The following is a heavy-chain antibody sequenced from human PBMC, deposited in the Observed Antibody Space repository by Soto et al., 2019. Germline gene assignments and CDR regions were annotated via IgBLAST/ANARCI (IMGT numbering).Heavy chain of an antibody. CDR3: AGQYSSSSVEF. CDR2: ISSGAITI. Sequence: GGSLRLSCAASGFTFSSYAMHWVRQAPGKGLEWVSYISSGAITIYYADSVKGRFTISRDNAKNSLYLQMNSLRAEDTAVYYCAGQYSSSSVEFWGQGTLVTVSS. CDR1: GFTFSSYA. V-gene: IGHV3-48*04. J-gene: IGHJ4*02. D-gene: IGHD6-6*01.